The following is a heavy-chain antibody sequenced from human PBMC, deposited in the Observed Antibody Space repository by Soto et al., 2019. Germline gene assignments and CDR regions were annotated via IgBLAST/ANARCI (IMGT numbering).Heavy chain of an antibody. CDR3: ARQSPPRTYYYYGMDV. J-gene: IGHJ6*02. Sequence: SETLSLTCTVSGGSISSSSYYWGWIRQPPGKGLEWIGSIYYSGSTYYNPSLKSRVTISVDTSKNQFSLKLSSVTAADTAVYYCARQSPPRTYYYYGMDVWGQGTTVTVSS. V-gene: IGHV4-39*01. CDR2: IYYSGST. D-gene: IGHD2-8*01. CDR1: GGSISSSSYY.